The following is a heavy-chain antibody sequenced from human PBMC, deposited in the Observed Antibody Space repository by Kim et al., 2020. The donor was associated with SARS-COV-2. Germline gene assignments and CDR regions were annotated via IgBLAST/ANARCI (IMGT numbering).Heavy chain of an antibody. Sequence: SETLSLTCTVSGGSISSYYWSWIRQPPGKGLEWIGYIYYSGSTNYNPSLKSRVTISVDTSKNQFSLKLSSVTAADTAVYYCARGYCSGGSCYLGCWGEGT. CDR2: IYYSGST. CDR3: ARGYCSGGSCYLGC. CDR1: GGSISSYY. D-gene: IGHD2-15*01. V-gene: IGHV4-59*13. J-gene: IGHJ4*02.